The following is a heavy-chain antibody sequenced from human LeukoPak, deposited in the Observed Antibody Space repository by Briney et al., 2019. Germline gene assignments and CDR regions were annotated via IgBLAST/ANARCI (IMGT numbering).Heavy chain of an antibody. CDR1: GFTFSDYY. CDR2: ISSSGSTI. D-gene: IGHD5-12*01. J-gene: IGHJ3*02. Sequence: PGGSLRLSCAASGFTFSDYYMSWIRQAPGKGPEWVSYISSSGSTIYYADSVKGRFTISRDNAKNSLYLQMNSLRAEDTAVYYCARDSNSGYRPDAFDIWGQGTMVTVSS. V-gene: IGHV3-11*01. CDR3: ARDSNSGYRPDAFDI.